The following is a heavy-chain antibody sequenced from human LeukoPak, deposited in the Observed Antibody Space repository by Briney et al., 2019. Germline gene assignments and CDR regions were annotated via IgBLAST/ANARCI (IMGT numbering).Heavy chain of an antibody. V-gene: IGHV3-30*04. CDR3: ARDSGSGSYLPAAFDI. Sequence: GGPLRLSCAASGFTFSSYAMHWVRQAPGKGLEWVAVISYDGSNKYYADSVKGRFTISRDNSKNTLYLQMNSLRAEDTAVYYCARDSGSGSYLPAAFDIWGQGTMVTVSS. J-gene: IGHJ3*02. CDR2: ISYDGSNK. D-gene: IGHD1-26*01. CDR1: GFTFSSYA.